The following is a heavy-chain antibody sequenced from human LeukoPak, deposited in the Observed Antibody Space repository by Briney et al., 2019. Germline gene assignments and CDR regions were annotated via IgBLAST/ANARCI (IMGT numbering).Heavy chain of an antibody. CDR3: ATSPIY. D-gene: IGHD3-3*01. CDR1: GFTFSDYW. J-gene: IGHJ4*02. V-gene: IGHV3-74*01. Sequence: PGGSLRLSCSASGFTFSDYWMHWVRQAPGKGLVWVSHISTDGSSTTYADSVRGRFIISRDNARNTLYLQMNGLRVGDTAVYYCATSPIYWGQGTLVTVSS. CDR2: ISTDGSST.